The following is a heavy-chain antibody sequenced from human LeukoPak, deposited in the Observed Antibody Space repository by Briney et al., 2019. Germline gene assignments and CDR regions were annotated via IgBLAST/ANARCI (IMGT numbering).Heavy chain of an antibody. Sequence: ASVKVSCKASGYTFTGYYMHWVRQAPGQGPEWMGWINPNSGGTNYAQKFQGRVTMTRDTSISTAYMELSRLRSDDTAVYYCASDVGVDIVVVPAAIPVDPWGQGTLVTVSS. V-gene: IGHV1-2*02. CDR3: ASDVGVDIVVVPAAIPVDP. CDR2: INPNSGGT. CDR1: GYTFTGYY. J-gene: IGHJ5*02. D-gene: IGHD2-2*02.